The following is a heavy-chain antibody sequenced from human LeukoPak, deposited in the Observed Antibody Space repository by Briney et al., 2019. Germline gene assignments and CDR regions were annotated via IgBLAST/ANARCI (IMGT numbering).Heavy chain of an antibody. D-gene: IGHD2-2*01. CDR1: GYTFSDYY. CDR2: INPSSGGT. V-gene: IGHV1-2*02. CDR3: ARGRILKPTAPRWKNCFDP. Sequence: ASVKVSCKTSGYTFSDYYIHWVRQAPGQGLEWMGWINPSSGGTKYVQRFQGSVTMTRDTSIRTAYMELSSLRSDDTALYHCARGRILKPTAPRWKNCFDPWGQGTLVTVSS. J-gene: IGHJ5*02.